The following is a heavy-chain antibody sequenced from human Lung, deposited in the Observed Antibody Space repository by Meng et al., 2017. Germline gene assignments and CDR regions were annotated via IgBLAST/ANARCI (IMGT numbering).Heavy chain of an antibody. Sequence: QVQLQQLGAGELKPSETLSLTCAVYVGSFSGYQWNWIRQSPGKGLEWIGDINHRGRTNYNPSLKSRVTISVDTSKNQFSLQLNSVTPEDTAVYYCARDHSGSYYVRFDYWGQGILVTVSS. J-gene: IGHJ4*02. CDR3: ARDHSGSYYVRFDY. D-gene: IGHD1-26*01. CDR1: VGSFSGYQ. V-gene: IGHV4-34*01. CDR2: INHRGRT.